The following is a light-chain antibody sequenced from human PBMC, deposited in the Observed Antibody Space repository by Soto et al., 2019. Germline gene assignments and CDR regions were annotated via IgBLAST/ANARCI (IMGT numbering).Light chain of an antibody. Sequence: EIVLTQSPATLSLSPGERATLSCRASQSVSSYLAWYQQKPGQSPRLLIYDASNRATGIPARFSGSGSGTDFTLTIRSLKPEDFAVYYCQQRSNWPPKYTFGQGTKLEIK. J-gene: IGKJ2*01. V-gene: IGKV3-11*01. CDR2: DAS. CDR1: QSVSSY. CDR3: QQRSNWPPKYT.